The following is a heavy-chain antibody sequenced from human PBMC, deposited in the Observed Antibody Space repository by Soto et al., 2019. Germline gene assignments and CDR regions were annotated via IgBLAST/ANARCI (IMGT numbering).Heavy chain of an antibody. CDR3: ARLNSPISPYYYYGMDV. CDR1: SASLGDHY. CDR2: VHPSGST. V-gene: IGHV4-34*01. Sequence: SETLSLTYAVFSASLGDHYWAWIRQSPDKGLEWIGEVHPSGSTYYNPSLKSRVTISVDTSKNQFSLKLSSVTAADTAVYYCARLNSPISPYYYYGMDVWGQGTTVTVSS. J-gene: IGHJ6*02. D-gene: IGHD3-3*02.